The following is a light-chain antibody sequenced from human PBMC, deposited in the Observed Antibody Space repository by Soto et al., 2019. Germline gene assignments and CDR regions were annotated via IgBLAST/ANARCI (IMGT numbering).Light chain of an antibody. Sequence: EIVLTQSPATLSLSPAERANLXCRPSQSVRINVAWYQQKNGQAPRLLVYGASTRASGIPDRFSGSGSGTEFTLTISSLQSEDFAVYYCQEYSKWPSRTFGPGTKVDIK. V-gene: IGKV3-15*01. J-gene: IGKJ1*01. CDR1: QSVRIN. CDR2: GAS. CDR3: QEYSKWPSRT.